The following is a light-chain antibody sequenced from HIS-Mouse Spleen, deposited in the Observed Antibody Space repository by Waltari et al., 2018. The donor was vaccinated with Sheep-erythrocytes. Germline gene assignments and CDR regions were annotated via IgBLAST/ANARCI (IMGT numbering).Light chain of an antibody. CDR2: DVS. CDR1: SSDVGGYNY. J-gene: IGLJ1*01. CDR3: CSYAGSYNHV. V-gene: IGLV2-11*01. Sequence: QSALTQPRSVSGSPGQSVTISCTGPSSDVGGYNYVSWYQQHPGKAPKLMIYDVSKRPSGVPDRLSGSKSSKTASLTISGLQAEDEADYYCCSYAGSYNHVFATGTKVTVL.